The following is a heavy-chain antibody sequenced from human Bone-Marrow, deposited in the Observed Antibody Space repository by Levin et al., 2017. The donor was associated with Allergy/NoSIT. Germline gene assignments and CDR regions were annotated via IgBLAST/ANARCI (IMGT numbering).Heavy chain of an antibody. CDR1: DDSTSSSIW. D-gene: IGHD5-18*01. CDR2: IYHSGTT. Sequence: SETLSLTCAVTDDSTSSSIWWTWVRQSPGKGLEWIGEIYHSGTTNYSPSLKSRVTMSMDRPRKQFTLQMRSVTAADTAIYYCARERKSGYLKYFDYWGQGALVTVPS. J-gene: IGHJ4*02. CDR3: ARERKSGYLKYFDY. V-gene: IGHV4-4*02.